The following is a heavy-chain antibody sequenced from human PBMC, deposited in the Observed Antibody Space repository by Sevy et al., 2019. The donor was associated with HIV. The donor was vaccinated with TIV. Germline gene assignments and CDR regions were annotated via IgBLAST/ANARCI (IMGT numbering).Heavy chain of an antibody. D-gene: IGHD2-8*01. CDR1: GFTFSKYS. CDR3: AREGCTKPHDY. CDR2: LSFGWGEI. V-gene: IGHV3-23*01. Sequence: GGSLRLSCAASGFTFSKYSMSWVRHPPGKGLEWVSTLSFGWGEINYADSVKGRFTISRDNSKRSVYLQMNNLRPEDTAVYYCAREGCTKPHDYWGQGTLVTVSS. J-gene: IGHJ4*02.